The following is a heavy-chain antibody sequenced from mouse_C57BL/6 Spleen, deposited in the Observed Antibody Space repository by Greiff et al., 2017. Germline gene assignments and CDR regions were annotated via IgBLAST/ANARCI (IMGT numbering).Heavy chain of an antibody. Sequence: EVQLQESVAELVRPGASVKLSCTASGFNIKNTYMHWVKQRPEQGLEWIGRIDPANGNTKYAPKFQGKATITADTSSNTAYLQLSSLTSEDTAIYYCARSPYGSSYEWYFDVWGTGTTVTVSS. D-gene: IGHD1-1*01. CDR1: GFNIKNTY. CDR2: IDPANGNT. V-gene: IGHV14-3*01. CDR3: ARSPYGSSYEWYFDV. J-gene: IGHJ1*03.